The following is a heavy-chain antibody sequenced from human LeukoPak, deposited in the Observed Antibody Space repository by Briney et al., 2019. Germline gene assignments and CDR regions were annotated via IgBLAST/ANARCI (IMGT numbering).Heavy chain of an antibody. CDR1: GYTLTELS. V-gene: IGHV1-24*01. J-gene: IGHJ4*02. Sequence: ASVKVSCKVSGYTLTELSMHWVRQAPGKGLEWMGGFDPEDGETIYARKFRGRVTMTEDTSTDTAYMELSSLRSEDTAVYCCATGLAVAGTVFGYWGQGTLVNVSS. CDR3: ATGLAVAGTVFGY. CDR2: FDPEDGET. D-gene: IGHD6-19*01.